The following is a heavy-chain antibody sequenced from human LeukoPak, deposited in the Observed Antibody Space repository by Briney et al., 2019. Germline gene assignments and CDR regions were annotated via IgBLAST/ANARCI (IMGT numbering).Heavy chain of an antibody. CDR3: ARDYYYDSSAGMDV. D-gene: IGHD3-22*01. V-gene: IGHV3-74*01. CDR1: GFTFSSYW. CDR2: INSDGSGT. J-gene: IGHJ6*02. Sequence: TGGSLRLSCAASGFTFSSYWMHWVRQAPGKGLVWVSRINSDGSGTSYADSVKGQFTISRDNAKNTLYLQMNSLRAEDTAVYYCARDYYYDSSAGMDVWGQGTTVTVSS.